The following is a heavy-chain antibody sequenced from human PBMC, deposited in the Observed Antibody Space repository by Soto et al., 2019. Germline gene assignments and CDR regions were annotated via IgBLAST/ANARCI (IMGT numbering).Heavy chain of an antibody. CDR2: IYYSGST. Sequence: SETLSLTCTVSGGSISSGDYYWSWIRQPPGKGLEWIGYIYYSGSTYYNQSLKSRVTISVDTSKNQFSLKLSSVTAADTAVYYCARASNQPLWAYYYGMDVWGQGTTVTVS. CDR3: ARASNQPLWAYYYGMDV. V-gene: IGHV4-30-4*01. CDR1: GGSISSGDYY. D-gene: IGHD2-2*01. J-gene: IGHJ6*02.